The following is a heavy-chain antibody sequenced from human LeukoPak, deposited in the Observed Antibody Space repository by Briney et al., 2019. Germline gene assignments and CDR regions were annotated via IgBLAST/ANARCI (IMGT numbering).Heavy chain of an antibody. CDR1: GYTFTSYG. Sequence: GASVKVSCKASGYTFTSYGISWVRQAPGQGLEWMGWISAYNGNTNYAQKLQGRVTMTRNTSISTAYMELSSLRSEDTAVYYCARAATGWLFLSGYYYYMDVWGKGTTVTISS. D-gene: IGHD3-9*01. J-gene: IGHJ6*03. V-gene: IGHV1-18*01. CDR2: ISAYNGNT. CDR3: ARAATGWLFLSGYYYYMDV.